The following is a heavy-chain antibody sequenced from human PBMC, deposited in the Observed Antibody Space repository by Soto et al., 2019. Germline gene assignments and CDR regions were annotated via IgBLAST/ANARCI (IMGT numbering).Heavy chain of an antibody. J-gene: IGHJ6*02. CDR1: GYSFSSYY. Sequence: QLQLVQSGAEVEKPGASVKVSCKASGYSFSSYYIHWLRQAPRQGREWMGVINPSGGTTYAQTVQGRVTFTRDTSTSTVYMDLSSLRSDDTAVYYCARERFGDYAGMDVWGQGTTVTFS. D-gene: IGHD4-17*01. CDR2: INPSGGT. V-gene: IGHV1-46*01. CDR3: ARERFGDYAGMDV.